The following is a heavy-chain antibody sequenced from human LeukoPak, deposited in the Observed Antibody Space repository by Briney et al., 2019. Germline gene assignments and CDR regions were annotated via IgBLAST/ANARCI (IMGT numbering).Heavy chain of an antibody. Sequence: SETLSLTCAVSGGSFSAYYWSLIRQPPGKGLEWIGEINHNYNPSLKSRVTISIDTSKNQFSLKLNSVTAADTALYYCARSPYDFWSGYSHYYYMDVWGKGTTVTVSS. J-gene: IGHJ6*03. CDR1: GGSFSAYY. CDR3: ARSPYDFWSGYSHYYYMDV. D-gene: IGHD3-3*01. V-gene: IGHV4-34*01. CDR2: INH.